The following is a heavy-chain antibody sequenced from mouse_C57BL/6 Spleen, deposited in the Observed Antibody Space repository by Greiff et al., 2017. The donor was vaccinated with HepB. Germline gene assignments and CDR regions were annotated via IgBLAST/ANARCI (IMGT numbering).Heavy chain of an antibody. Sequence: EVKVEESGPGLVKPSQSLSLTCSVTGYSITSGYYWYWIRQFPGNKLEWMGYISYDGSNNYNPTLKNRITITHDTSKNQFFLQLNSVTSEDTATYYCAREGYGNSRFAYWGQGTLVTVSA. CDR2: ISYDGSN. CDR3: AREGYGNSRFAY. D-gene: IGHD1-1*01. J-gene: IGHJ3*01. V-gene: IGHV3-6*01. CDR1: GYSITSGYY.